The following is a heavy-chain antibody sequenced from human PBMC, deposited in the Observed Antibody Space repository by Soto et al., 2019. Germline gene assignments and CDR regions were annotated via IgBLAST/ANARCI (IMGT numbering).Heavy chain of an antibody. CDR1: CGKISDHD. CDR2: INHSGST. J-gene: IGHJ4*02. D-gene: IGHD2-15*01. CDR3: ARRALTQESHFDY. Sequence: SLTQRLTNSVYCGKISDHDCSWILQPPGKGLEWIGEINHSGSTNYNPSLKSRVTISVDTSKNQFSLKLSSVTAADTAVYYCARRALTQESHFDYWGQGTLVTVSS. V-gene: IGHV4-34*01.